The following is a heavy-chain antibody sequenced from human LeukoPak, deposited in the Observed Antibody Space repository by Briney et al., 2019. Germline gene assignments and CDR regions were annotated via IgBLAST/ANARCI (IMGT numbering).Heavy chain of an antibody. Sequence: GGSLRLSCAASGFTFSSYSMNWVRQAPGKGLEWVSYISSSSSTIYYADSVKGRFTISRDNSKNTLYLQMNSLRAEDTAVYYCAKSGVRGVIIFWFDPWGQGTLVTVSS. J-gene: IGHJ5*02. V-gene: IGHV3-48*01. CDR1: GFTFSSYS. CDR2: ISSSSSTI. CDR3: AKSGVRGVIIFWFDP. D-gene: IGHD3-10*01.